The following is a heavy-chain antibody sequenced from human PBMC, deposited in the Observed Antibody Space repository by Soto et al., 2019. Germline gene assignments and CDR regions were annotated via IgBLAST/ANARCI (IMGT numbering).Heavy chain of an antibody. CDR1: GFTFSSYA. J-gene: IGHJ4*02. D-gene: IGHD5-18*01. CDR3: AKLELWTRIDY. CDR2: ISGSGGST. Sequence: GGSMRLSCEASGFTFSSYAMSWVRQAPGKGLEWVSAISGSGGSTYYADSVKGRFTISRDNSKNTLYLQMNSLRAEDTAVYYCAKLELWTRIDYWGQGTLVTVSS. V-gene: IGHV3-23*01.